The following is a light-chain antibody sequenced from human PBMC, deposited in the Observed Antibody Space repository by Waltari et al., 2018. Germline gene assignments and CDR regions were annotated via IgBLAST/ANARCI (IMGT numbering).Light chain of an antibody. V-gene: IGLV6-57*03. J-gene: IGLJ2*01. CDR2: EDN. CDR3: QSYDSDEGVV. CDR1: SDSIGSNY. Sequence: NSLLTQPHSVSESPGKTVTISCTRTSDSIGSNYVQWYQQRPGSAPTTVIFEDNQRPSGVPDRLSGSIDSSSNSASLTISGLKTEDEALYYCQSYDSDEGVVFGGGTKLTVL.